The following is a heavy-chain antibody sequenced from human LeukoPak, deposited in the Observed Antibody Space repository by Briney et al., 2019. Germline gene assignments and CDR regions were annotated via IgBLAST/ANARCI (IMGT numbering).Heavy chain of an antibody. V-gene: IGHV3-48*01. CDR3: ARVNYGDYLPSFDY. Sequence: PSETLSLTCAVSGASISSSNYYWGWVRQSPGKGLEWVSYISISSSIIYYADSVKGRFTISRDNAKNSLYLQMNSLRAEDTAVYYCARVNYGDYLPSFDYWGQGTLVTVSS. J-gene: IGHJ4*02. D-gene: IGHD4-17*01. CDR1: GASISSSNYY. CDR2: ISISSSII.